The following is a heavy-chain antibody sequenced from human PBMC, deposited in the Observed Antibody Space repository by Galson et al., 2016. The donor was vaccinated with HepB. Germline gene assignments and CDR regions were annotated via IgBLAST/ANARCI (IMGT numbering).Heavy chain of an antibody. J-gene: IGHJ5*02. D-gene: IGHD6-19*01. V-gene: IGHV4-39*01. CDR3: ARLGPAGVGHFDP. CDR1: GGSISGSDYS. CDR2: LYYDGST. Sequence: SETLSLTCNVSGGSISGSDYSWGWIRQAPGRGLEWLGTLYYDGSTYHNSSLRGRATLFVDTSRNQFSLQLTSVTAADTAVYYCARLGPAGVGHFDPWGQGTLVTVSS.